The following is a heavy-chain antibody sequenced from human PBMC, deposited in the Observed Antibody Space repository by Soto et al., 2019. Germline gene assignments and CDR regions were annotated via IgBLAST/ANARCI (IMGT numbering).Heavy chain of an antibody. J-gene: IGHJ6*02. CDR1: GFTFSSYA. Sequence: GGSLRLSCAASGFTFSSYAMSWVRQAPGKGLEWVSAISGSGGSTYYADSVKGRFTISRDNSKNTLYLQMNSLRAEDTAVYYCAKDHGDPKDYYYGMDVWGQGTTVTVSS. V-gene: IGHV3-23*01. CDR2: ISGSGGST. CDR3: AKDHGDPKDYYYGMDV.